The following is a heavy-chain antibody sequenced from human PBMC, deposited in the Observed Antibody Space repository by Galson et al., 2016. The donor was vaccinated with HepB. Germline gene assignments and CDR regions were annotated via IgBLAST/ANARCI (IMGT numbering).Heavy chain of an antibody. Sequence: SVKVSCKASGYTFTTYYIHWVRQAPGQGLEWMGWINPKNGDTKYAQKFKGWVTMTRDTSIATAYMELRRLKYDDTAVYYCARAPEQYYDPRNWFDPWGQGTLVTVSS. CDR1: GYTFTTYY. CDR2: INPKNGDT. D-gene: IGHD3-3*01. CDR3: ARAPEQYYDPRNWFDP. J-gene: IGHJ5*02. V-gene: IGHV1-2*04.